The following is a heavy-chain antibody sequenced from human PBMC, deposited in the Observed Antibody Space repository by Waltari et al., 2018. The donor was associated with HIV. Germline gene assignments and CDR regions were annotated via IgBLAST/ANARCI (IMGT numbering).Heavy chain of an antibody. D-gene: IGHD2-2*01. J-gene: IGHJ5*02. CDR2: IYYSGST. Sequence: QLQLQESGPGLVKPSETLSLTCTVSGGSISSSSYYWGWIRQPPGKGLEWIGSIYYSGSTYDSPSIKSRVTISVDTSKNQFSLKLSSVTAADTAVYYCARLGYCSSTSCYHNWFDPWGQGTLVTVSS. V-gene: IGHV4-39*01. CDR1: GGSISSSSYY. CDR3: ARLGYCSSTSCYHNWFDP.